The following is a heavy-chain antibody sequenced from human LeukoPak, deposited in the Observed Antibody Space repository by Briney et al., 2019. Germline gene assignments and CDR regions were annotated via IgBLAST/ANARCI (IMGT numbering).Heavy chain of an antibody. CDR2: ISSSSSYI. CDR3: AKDRHAPGRYCSSTICFPFDP. V-gene: IGHV3-21*04. J-gene: IGHJ5*02. Sequence: GGSLRLSCAASGFTFSSYGMHWVRQAPGKGLEWVSSISSSSSYIYYADSVKGRFTISRDNSKSTLYLQMNSLRAEDTAVYYCAKDRHAPGRYCSSTICFPFDPWGQGTLVTVSS. CDR1: GFTFSSYG. D-gene: IGHD2-2*01.